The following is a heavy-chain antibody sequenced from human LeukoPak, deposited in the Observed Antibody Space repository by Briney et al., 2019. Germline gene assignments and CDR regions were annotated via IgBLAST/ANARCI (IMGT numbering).Heavy chain of an antibody. D-gene: IGHD3-10*01. CDR1: GYIFVSYS. Sequence: ASVKVSCKPSGYIFVSYSLTWVRKAPGRGLEWMGWIRVFNGHTDYAQKLQGRLQLTADTSTGTAYMELTGLTSDDSAMYYFARRGGGSPWLDFWGQGTLVTVSS. CDR2: IRVFNGHT. V-gene: IGHV1-18*01. CDR3: ARRGGGSPWLDF. J-gene: IGHJ5*01.